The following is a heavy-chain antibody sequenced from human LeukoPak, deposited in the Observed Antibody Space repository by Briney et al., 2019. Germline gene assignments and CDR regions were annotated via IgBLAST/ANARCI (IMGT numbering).Heavy chain of an antibody. CDR1: GFAFSSYD. Sequence: GGSLRLSCAASGFAFSSYDMHWVRQATGKGLEWVSAIGTAGDTYYPGSVKGRFTISRENAKNSLYLQMNSLRAGDTAVYYCARAYRGYYGSGSYYHDAFDIWGQGTMVTVSS. J-gene: IGHJ3*02. D-gene: IGHD3-10*01. V-gene: IGHV3-13*04. CDR3: ARAYRGYYGSGSYYHDAFDI. CDR2: IGTAGDT.